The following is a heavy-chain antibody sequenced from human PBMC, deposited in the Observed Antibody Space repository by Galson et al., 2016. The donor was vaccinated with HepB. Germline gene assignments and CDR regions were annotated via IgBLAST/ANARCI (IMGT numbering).Heavy chain of an antibody. CDR3: ARSRSASSYYYYYGMDV. J-gene: IGHJ6*02. Sequence: ETLSLTCTVSGGSISIISSFWGWIRQPPGKGLEWIGSISYSGSTYYTPSLRGRVTMSVDTSKNQFSLKLSSVTAADTAVYYCARSRSASSYYYYYGMDVWGQGTTVTVSS. CDR2: ISYSGST. D-gene: IGHD2-2*01. V-gene: IGHV4-39*01. CDR1: GGSISIISSF.